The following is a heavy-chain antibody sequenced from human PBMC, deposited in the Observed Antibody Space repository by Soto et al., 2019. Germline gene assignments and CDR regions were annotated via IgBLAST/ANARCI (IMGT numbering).Heavy chain of an antibody. CDR3: ARGNGRMVRGAGY. J-gene: IGHJ4*02. Sequence: QVQLQQWGAGLLKPSETLSLTCAVYGGSFSGYYWSWIRQPPGKGLEGIGEINHSGSTNYNPSLKSRVTISVDTSKNQFSLKLSSVTAADTAVYYCARGNGRMVRGAGYWGQGTLVTVSS. CDR2: INHSGST. CDR1: GGSFSGYY. V-gene: IGHV4-34*01. D-gene: IGHD3-10*01.